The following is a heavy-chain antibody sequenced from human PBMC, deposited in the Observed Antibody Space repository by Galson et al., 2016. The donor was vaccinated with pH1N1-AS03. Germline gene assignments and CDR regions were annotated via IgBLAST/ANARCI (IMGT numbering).Heavy chain of an antibody. V-gene: IGHV3-7*03. CDR3: VKGLNGYYPAKY. CDR2: IEQEGSAR. CDR1: GFSFRSYW. Sequence: SLRLSCAASGFSFRSYWMSWVRQAPGKGLEWVANIEQEGSARYYVDSVKGRFTISRDDANDSLYLQMDSLRAEDTAINYCVKGLNGYYPAKYWCRGTLVTVSP. J-gene: IGHJ4*02. D-gene: IGHD1-26*01.